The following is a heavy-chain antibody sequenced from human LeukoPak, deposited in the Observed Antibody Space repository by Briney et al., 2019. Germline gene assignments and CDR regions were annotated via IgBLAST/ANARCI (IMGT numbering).Heavy chain of an antibody. D-gene: IGHD2-8*02. CDR3: ARGDNTGFDY. J-gene: IGHJ4*02. V-gene: IGHV1-2*06. Sequence: ASVKVSCKASRYSFTVYYMHWVRQAPGQGLEWMGRMNPNSGGTNYAQKFHGRVTMTRDTSISTAYMELSRLRSDDAAVYYCARGDNTGFDYWGQGTLVTVSS. CDR2: MNPNSGGT. CDR1: RYSFTVYY.